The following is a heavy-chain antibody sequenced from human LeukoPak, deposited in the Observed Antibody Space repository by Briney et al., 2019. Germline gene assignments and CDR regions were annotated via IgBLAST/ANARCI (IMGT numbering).Heavy chain of an antibody. Sequence: PGGSLRLSCTASGFTFSSYGIHWVRQAPGKGLEWVAFIRYDGSNKYYADSVKGRFAISRDNSKNTLYLQMNSLRAEDTAVYYCAKDVDFLTGYFHRLDAFDVWGQGTMVTVSS. J-gene: IGHJ3*01. CDR1: GFTFSSYG. D-gene: IGHD3-9*01. CDR2: IRYDGSNK. V-gene: IGHV3-30*02. CDR3: AKDVDFLTGYFHRLDAFDV.